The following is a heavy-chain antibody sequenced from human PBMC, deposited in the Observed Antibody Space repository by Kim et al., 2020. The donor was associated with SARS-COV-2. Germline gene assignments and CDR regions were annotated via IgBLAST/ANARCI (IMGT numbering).Heavy chain of an antibody. CDR1: GGTFSSYA. D-gene: IGHD2-15*01. J-gene: IGHJ6*02. Sequence: SVKVSCKASGGTFSSYAISWVRQAPGQGLEWMGGIIPIFGTANYAQKFQGRVTITADESTSTAYMELSSLRSEDTAVYYCARVVVAANYYYYGMDVWGQGTTVTVSS. CDR2: IIPIFGTA. V-gene: IGHV1-69*13. CDR3: ARVVVAANYYYYGMDV.